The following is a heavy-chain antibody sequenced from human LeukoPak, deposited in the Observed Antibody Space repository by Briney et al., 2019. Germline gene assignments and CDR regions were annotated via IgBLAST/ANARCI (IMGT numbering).Heavy chain of an antibody. J-gene: IGHJ4*02. D-gene: IGHD5-12*01. V-gene: IGHV3-21*01. CDR3: ASGVATGGPIDY. Sequence: GGSLRLSCAASGFTFSSYSMNWVRQAPGKGLEWVSSISSSSSYIYYADSVKGRFTISRDNAKNSLYPQMNSLRAEDTAVYYCASGVATGGPIDYWGQGTLVTVSS. CDR2: ISSSSSYI. CDR1: GFTFSSYS.